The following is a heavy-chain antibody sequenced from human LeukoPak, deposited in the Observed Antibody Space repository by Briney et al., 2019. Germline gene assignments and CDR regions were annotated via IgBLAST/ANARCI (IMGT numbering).Heavy chain of an antibody. D-gene: IGHD1-26*01. CDR2: IKSKTDGGTT. CDR1: GFTFSSYA. J-gene: IGHJ4*02. V-gene: IGHV3-15*01. CDR3: TSGWQLIDF. Sequence: PGGSLRLSCAASGFTFSSYAMSWVRQAPGKGLEWVGRIKSKTDGGTTDYAAPVKGKFTISRDDSKNTLYLQMNSLKTEDTAVYYCTSGWQLIDFWGQGTLVTVSS.